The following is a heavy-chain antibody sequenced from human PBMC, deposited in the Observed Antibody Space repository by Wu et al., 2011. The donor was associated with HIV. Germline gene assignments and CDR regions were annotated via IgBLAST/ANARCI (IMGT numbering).Heavy chain of an antibody. CDR1: GYTFISSY. Sequence: QVQLVQSGAEVKKPGASVKISCRASGYTFISSYVHWVRQAPGQGLEWMGIISPSGHSTIYAQRFQGRVTVTRDTSTSTVYMELSSLTSEDTAVYYCAXDLVRIAASGTDYWGQGTLVTVSS. CDR3: AXDLVRIAASGTDY. D-gene: IGHD6-13*01. J-gene: IGHJ4*02. V-gene: IGHV1-46*01. CDR2: ISPSGHST.